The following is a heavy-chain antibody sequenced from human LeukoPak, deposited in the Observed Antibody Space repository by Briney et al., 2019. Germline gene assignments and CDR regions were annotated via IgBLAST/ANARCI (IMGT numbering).Heavy chain of an antibody. CDR3: ATDRQVYGSGEYYFDY. V-gene: IGHV4-61*01. Sequence: PSETLSLTCSGSGGSVSSRNYSWTWIRQPPGKGLEWIGYIYNSGSTKCNPSLKRRVTISVDTSKNQFSLKLSSVTAADTAVYYCATDRQVYGSGEYYFDYWGQGTLVSVSS. CDR1: GGSVSSRNYS. J-gene: IGHJ4*02. CDR2: IYNSGST. D-gene: IGHD3-10*01.